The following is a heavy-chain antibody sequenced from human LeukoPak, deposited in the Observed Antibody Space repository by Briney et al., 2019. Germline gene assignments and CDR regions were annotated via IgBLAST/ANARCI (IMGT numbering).Heavy chain of an antibody. CDR3: AREEMATIDFDY. CDR2: INAGNGNT. J-gene: IGHJ4*02. D-gene: IGHD5-24*01. Sequence: ASVKVSCKASGYTFTSYYMHWVRQAPGQRLEWMGWINAGNGNTKYSQKFQGRVTITRDTSASTAYMELSSLRSEDTAVYYCAREEMATIDFDYWGQGTLVTVSS. CDR1: GYTFTSYY. V-gene: IGHV1-3*01.